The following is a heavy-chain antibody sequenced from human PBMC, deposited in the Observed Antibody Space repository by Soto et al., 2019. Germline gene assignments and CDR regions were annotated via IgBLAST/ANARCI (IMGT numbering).Heavy chain of an antibody. J-gene: IGHJ4*02. Sequence: ASVKVSFKASGGTFSSYAISWLRQAPGQGLEWMGGIIPIFGTANYAQKFQGRVTITADESTSTAYMELSSLRSEDTAVYYCARDFFSSGYYYFDYWGQGTLVTVSS. CDR1: GGTFSSYA. D-gene: IGHD3-22*01. CDR2: IIPIFGTA. CDR3: ARDFFSSGYYYFDY. V-gene: IGHV1-69*13.